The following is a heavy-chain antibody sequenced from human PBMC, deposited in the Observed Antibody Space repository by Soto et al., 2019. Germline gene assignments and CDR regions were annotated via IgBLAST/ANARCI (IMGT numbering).Heavy chain of an antibody. CDR2: MNPNSGNT. J-gene: IGHJ6*02. D-gene: IGHD2-15*01. CDR1: GYTFTSYD. CDR3: ARGGGYCSGGSCYYDYYYGMDV. V-gene: IGHV1-8*01. Sequence: AASVKVSCKASGYTFTSYDINWVRQATGQGLEWMGWMNPNSGNTGYAQKFQGRVTMTRNTSISTAYMELSSLRSEDTAVYYCARGGGYCSGGSCYYDYYYGMDVWGQGTTVTVSS.